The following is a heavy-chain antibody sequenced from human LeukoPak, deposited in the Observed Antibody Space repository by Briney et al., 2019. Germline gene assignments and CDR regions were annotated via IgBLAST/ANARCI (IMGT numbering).Heavy chain of an antibody. CDR2: INSDGSST. Sequence: GGSLRLSCAASAFTFSTYWMHCVRQAPGKGLVWVSRINSDGSSTSYADSVKGRFTISRDNAKNTLYVQMNSLRAEDTAVYYCARVRDGYNHWYFDLWGRGTLVTVSS. V-gene: IGHV3-74*01. CDR1: AFTFSTYW. D-gene: IGHD5-24*01. J-gene: IGHJ2*01. CDR3: ARVRDGYNHWYFDL.